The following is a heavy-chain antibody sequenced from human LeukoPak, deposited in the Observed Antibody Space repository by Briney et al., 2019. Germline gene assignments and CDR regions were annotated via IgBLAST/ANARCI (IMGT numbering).Heavy chain of an antibody. CDR3: ARRYSNYFFDY. D-gene: IGHD4-11*01. CDR2: IYHSGST. Sequence: SETLSLTCAVSGYSITSGYYWAWIRQPPGKGLEWIGNIYHSGSTYYNASLKSRVTISVDTSKNQFSMKLSSVTAADTAVYYCARRYSNYFFDYWGQGTLVTVSS. J-gene: IGHJ4*02. V-gene: IGHV4-38-2*01. CDR1: GYSITSGYY.